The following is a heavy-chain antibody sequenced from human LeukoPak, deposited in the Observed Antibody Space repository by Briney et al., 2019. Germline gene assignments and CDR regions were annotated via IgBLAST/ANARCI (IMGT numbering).Heavy chain of an antibody. D-gene: IGHD5-18*01. V-gene: IGHV4-59*08. CDR3: ARLRGQHKPLYSLDKYWATGYFYHFDY. CDR1: GGSISSYY. Sequence: ETLSLTXXXSGGSISSYYWSWIRQPPGKGLEWIGYIYYNGSTNYNPSLKSRVTISVDTSKNQFSLKLSSVTAADTAVYYCARLRGQHKPLYSLDKYWATGYFYHFDYWGQGTLVTVSS. CDR2: IYYNGST. J-gene: IGHJ4*02.